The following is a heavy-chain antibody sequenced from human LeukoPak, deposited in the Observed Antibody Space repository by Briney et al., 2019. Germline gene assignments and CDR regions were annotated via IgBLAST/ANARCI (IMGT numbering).Heavy chain of an antibody. CDR2: IRSKANSYAT. V-gene: IGHV3-73*01. CDR3: TRRGYSSRWYEDY. D-gene: IGHD6-19*01. J-gene: IGHJ4*02. CDR1: GFTFSGSA. Sequence: QPGGSLRLSCAASGFTFSGSAMHWVRQASGKGLEWVGRIRSKANSYATAYAASVKGRFTISRDDSKNTAYLQMNSLKTEDTAVYYCTRRGYSSRWYEDYWGQGTLVTVSS.